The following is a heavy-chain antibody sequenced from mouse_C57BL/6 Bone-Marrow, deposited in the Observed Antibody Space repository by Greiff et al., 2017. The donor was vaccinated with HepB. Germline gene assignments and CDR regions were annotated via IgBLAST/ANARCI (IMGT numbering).Heavy chain of an antibody. D-gene: IGHD2-1*01. V-gene: IGHV1-52*01. J-gene: IGHJ3*01. CDR3: ARAEYYGRFAY. CDR1: GYTFTSYW. CDR2: IDPSDSET. Sequence: QVQLQQPGAELVRPGSSVKLSCKASGYTFTSYWMHWVKQRPIQGLEWIGNIDPSDSETHYNQKFKDKATLTVDKSSSTAYMQLSSLTSEDSAVYDCARAEYYGRFAYWGQGTRVTVSA.